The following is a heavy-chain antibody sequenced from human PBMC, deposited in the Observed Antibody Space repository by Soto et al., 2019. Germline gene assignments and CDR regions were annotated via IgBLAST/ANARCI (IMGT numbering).Heavy chain of an antibody. CDR2: INAGNGNT. V-gene: IGHV1-3*01. D-gene: IGHD3-22*01. CDR1: GCTFTSYA. CDR3: ERDKYYYDRSGYSYYFDY. Sequence: ASLKVSCKASGCTFTSYAMHWVRQAPVQRLEWMGWINAGNGNTKYSQKFQGRVTITRDTSASTAYMELSSLRSEDTAVCYCERDKYYYDRSGYSYYFDYWGQGTLVTVSS. J-gene: IGHJ4*02.